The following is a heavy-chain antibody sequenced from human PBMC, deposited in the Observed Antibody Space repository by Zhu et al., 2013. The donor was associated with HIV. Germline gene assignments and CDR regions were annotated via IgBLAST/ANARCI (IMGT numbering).Heavy chain of an antibody. Sequence: VQLVESGGGLVQPGRSLRLSCAASGFTFSSFDMHWVRQAPGKGLEWVAVISHDGSIKYYVDFVEGRFTISRDNSKNTLYVQLNSLRAEDTAVYYCAKSRVPYSGSWYKDAFDYLGPRDNGHRLF. D-gene: IGHD6-13*01. CDR3: AKSRVPYSGSWYKDAFDY. CDR2: ISHDGSIK. V-gene: IGHV3-30*18. CDR1: GFTFSSFD. J-gene: IGHJ3*02.